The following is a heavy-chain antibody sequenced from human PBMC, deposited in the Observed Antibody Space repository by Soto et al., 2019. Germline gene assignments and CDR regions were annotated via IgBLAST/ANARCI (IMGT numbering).Heavy chain of an antibody. V-gene: IGHV4-30-4*01. CDR1: GASVAGGSYY. Sequence: QVQLRESGPGLVKPSQTLSLTCSVSGASVAGGSYYWSWVRQPPGKGLEWIGYIPSRGRPFYNPSLTSRGTISADTSKTQLSLQLPSVTAADTAVFYCARDTCSGYDFGLWGQGTLVTVSS. CDR2: IPSRGRP. J-gene: IGHJ5*02. CDR3: ARDTCSGYDFGL. D-gene: IGHD5-12*01.